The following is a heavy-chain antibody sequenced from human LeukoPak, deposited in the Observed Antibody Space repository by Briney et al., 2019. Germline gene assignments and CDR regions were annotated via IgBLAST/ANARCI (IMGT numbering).Heavy chain of an antibody. D-gene: IGHD3-10*01. J-gene: IGHJ6*03. Sequence: PSETLSLTCTVSGGSISSYYWSWIRQPPGKGLEWIGEINHSGSTNYNPSLKSRVTISVDTSKNQFSLKLSSVTAADTAVYYCARGRPHPFLVRGGRNYYMDVWGKGTTVTVSS. V-gene: IGHV4-34*01. CDR1: GGSISSYY. CDR2: INHSGST. CDR3: ARGRPHPFLVRGGRNYYMDV.